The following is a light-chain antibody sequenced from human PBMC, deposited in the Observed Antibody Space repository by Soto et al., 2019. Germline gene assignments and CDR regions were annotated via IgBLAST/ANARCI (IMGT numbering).Light chain of an antibody. J-gene: IGKJ5*01. Sequence: DIQMTQSPSSLSASVGDRVTITCRASQDISNYLNWYQQRPGKAPKLLIYDASNLERGVPSRFHGTRSGTHFTFAITRLQPEDVATYYCQQSDSHPITCGQGTRLEI. CDR1: QDISNY. CDR3: QQSDSHPIT. V-gene: IGKV1-33*01. CDR2: DAS.